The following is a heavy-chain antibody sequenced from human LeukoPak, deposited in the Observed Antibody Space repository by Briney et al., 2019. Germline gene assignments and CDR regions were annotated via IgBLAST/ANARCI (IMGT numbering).Heavy chain of an antibody. J-gene: IGHJ4*02. Sequence: GGSLRLSCAASGFTFSSYAMHWVRQAPGKGLEWVAVISYDGSNKYYADSVKGRFTISRDNSKNTLYLQMNSLRAEDTAVYYCAGELLSDYWGQGTLVTVSS. V-gene: IGHV3-30*04. D-gene: IGHD2-21*02. CDR2: ISYDGSNK. CDR3: AGELLSDY. CDR1: GFTFSSYA.